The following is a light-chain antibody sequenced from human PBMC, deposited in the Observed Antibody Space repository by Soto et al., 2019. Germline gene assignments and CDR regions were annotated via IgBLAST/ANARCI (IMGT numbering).Light chain of an antibody. CDR3: SHYGTSVPYT. V-gene: IGKV3-15*01. Sequence: VMTQSPATLSVSPGERATLSCRAGQNIGSHLAWYLHRPGQPPRLIMYDISTRATGVPGRFVGSGSGTDFTLTISSLQTEDFAVYYCSHYGTSVPYTFGQGTKLEIK. CDR1: QNIGSH. J-gene: IGKJ2*01. CDR2: DIS.